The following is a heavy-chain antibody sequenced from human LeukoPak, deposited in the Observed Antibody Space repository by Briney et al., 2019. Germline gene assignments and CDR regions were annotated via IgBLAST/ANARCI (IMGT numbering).Heavy chain of an antibody. J-gene: IGHJ4*02. CDR3: ARDQSMVGPTTADY. V-gene: IGHV3-74*01. D-gene: IGHD1-26*01. CDR2: INIDGSNT. Sequence: GGSLRLSCAASGFTFSSYWMHWVRQVPGKGLVWVSRINIDGSNTIYADSVKGRFTISRDNAKNTLCLQMNSLRVEDTAVYYCARDQSMVGPTTADYWGQGTLVTVSS. CDR1: GFTFSSYW.